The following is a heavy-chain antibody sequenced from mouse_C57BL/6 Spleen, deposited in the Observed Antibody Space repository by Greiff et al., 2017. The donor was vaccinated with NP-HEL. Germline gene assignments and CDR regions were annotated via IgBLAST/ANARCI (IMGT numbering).Heavy chain of an antibody. V-gene: IGHV1-78*01. J-gene: IGHJ2*01. CDR3: ARRDYGSSYPYYFDY. CDR2: IYPRDGST. CDR1: GYTFTDHT. D-gene: IGHD1-1*01. Sequence: QVQLKESDAELVKPGASVKISCKVSGYTFTDHTIHWMKQRPEQGLEWIGYIYPRDGSTKYNEKFKGKATLTADKSSSTAYMQLNSLTSEDSAVYFCARRDYGSSYPYYFDYWGQGTTLTVSS.